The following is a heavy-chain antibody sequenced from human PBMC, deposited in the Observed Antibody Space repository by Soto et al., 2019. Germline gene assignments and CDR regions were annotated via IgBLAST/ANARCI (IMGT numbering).Heavy chain of an antibody. Sequence: ASVKVSCNASGYTFTGYYMHWVRQAPGQGLEWMGWINPNSGGTNYAQKFEGWVTMTRDTSISTAYMELSRLTSDDTAVYCCARAHSSRCYHYHYGMDVWGQGRTVTVSS. CDR2: INPNSGGT. CDR1: GYTFTGYY. D-gene: IGHD6-13*01. CDR3: ARAHSSRCYHYHYGMDV. J-gene: IGHJ6*02. V-gene: IGHV1-2*04.